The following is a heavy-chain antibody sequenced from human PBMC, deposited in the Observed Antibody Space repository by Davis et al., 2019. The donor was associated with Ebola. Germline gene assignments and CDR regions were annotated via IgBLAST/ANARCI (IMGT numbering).Heavy chain of an antibody. J-gene: IGHJ5*02. Sequence: GESLKISCQGSGYSFASFLITWVRQKPGKGLEWMGTIDPTDSHSTYSPSFQGHVSFSVDRSINTAYLHWSDLQPSDTAMYYCARRREYSTSSAWFDPWGQGTLVSVSS. V-gene: IGHV5-10-1*01. CDR1: GYSFASFL. CDR2: IDPTDSHS. D-gene: IGHD6-6*01. CDR3: ARRREYSTSSAWFDP.